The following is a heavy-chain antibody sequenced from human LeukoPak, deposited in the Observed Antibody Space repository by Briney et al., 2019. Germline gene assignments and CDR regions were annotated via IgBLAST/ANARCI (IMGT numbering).Heavy chain of an antibody. V-gene: IGHV3-23*01. CDR2: ISGSGGNT. CDR3: AKFAEFLEWLFHAFDI. CDR1: GFAFSGFA. Sequence: GGSLRLSRSASGFAFSGFAMGWVRQAPGKGLEWVSSISGSGGNTYYADSVEGRFTISRDNSKNTLYLQMNSLRAEDTAVYYCAKFAEFLEWLFHAFDIWGQGTMVTVSS. D-gene: IGHD3-3*01. J-gene: IGHJ3*02.